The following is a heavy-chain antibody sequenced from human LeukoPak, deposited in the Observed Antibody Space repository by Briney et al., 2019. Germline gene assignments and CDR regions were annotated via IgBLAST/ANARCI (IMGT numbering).Heavy chain of an antibody. D-gene: IGHD3-22*01. V-gene: IGHV3-21*04. Sequence: GGSLRLSCAASGFTFSSYGMSWVRQAPGKGLEWASSISSSSSYIYYADSVKGRFTISRDNAKNSLYLQMNSLRAEDTALYHCARVSRTMIVHDAFDIWGQGTMVTVSS. CDR2: ISSSSSYI. J-gene: IGHJ3*02. CDR3: ARVSRTMIVHDAFDI. CDR1: GFTFSSYG.